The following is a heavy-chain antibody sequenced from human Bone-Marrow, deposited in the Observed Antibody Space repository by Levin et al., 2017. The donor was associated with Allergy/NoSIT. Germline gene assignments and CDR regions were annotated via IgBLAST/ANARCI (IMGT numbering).Heavy chain of an antibody. CDR3: AREIGYCAGGNCYFGAFDV. D-gene: IGHD2-15*01. Sequence: SETLSLTCTVSGGSISSYYWNWLRQPPGKGLEWIGYIHYTGNTNYNPSLRSRVSISLDPSKDHFSLHLRSVTAAVTAVYFCAREIGYCAGGNCYFGAFDVWGHGTLVGVSS. CDR1: GGSISSYY. V-gene: IGHV4-59*01. CDR2: IHYTGNT. J-gene: IGHJ3*01.